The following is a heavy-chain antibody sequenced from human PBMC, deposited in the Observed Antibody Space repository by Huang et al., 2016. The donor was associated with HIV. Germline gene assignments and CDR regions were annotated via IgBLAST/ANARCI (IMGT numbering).Heavy chain of an antibody. Sequence: DEHLVESGEGLVQPGGSVTITCEVSGFNFKNYWMNWVRQAPGKGLEWVANIRGDGREKNYVDAVKGRFTIFRDDAKNLLYLQMKSLRAEDTSVYYCATNLQIVVVPPDMGYDAFDMWGQGTMVTVSS. CDR1: GFNFKNYW. CDR3: ATNLQIVVVPPDMGYDAFDM. CDR2: IRGDGREK. V-gene: IGHV3-7*01. D-gene: IGHD2-2*01. J-gene: IGHJ3*02.